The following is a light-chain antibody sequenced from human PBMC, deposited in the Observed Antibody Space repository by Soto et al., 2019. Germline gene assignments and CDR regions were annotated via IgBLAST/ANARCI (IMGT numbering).Light chain of an antibody. CDR2: GAS. J-gene: IGKJ1*01. Sequence: EIVLTQSPGTLSLSPGERATLSCRASQSVASSYLAWYQQKPGQAPRLFISGASSRATGIPDRFTGSGPGTDFTLTISRLEPEDFAVYYCQQYGGSPPTFGQGTKVDIK. V-gene: IGKV3-20*01. CDR1: QSVASSY. CDR3: QQYGGSPPT.